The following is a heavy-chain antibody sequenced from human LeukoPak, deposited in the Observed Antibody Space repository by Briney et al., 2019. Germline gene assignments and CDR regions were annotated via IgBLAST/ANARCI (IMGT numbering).Heavy chain of an antibody. D-gene: IGHD2-2*01. CDR1: GGSISSGSYY. CDR2: IYTSGST. J-gene: IGHJ4*02. CDR3: ARKPLGMFGDIVVVPSSPEVIDY. V-gene: IGHV4-61*02. Sequence: SSETLSLTCTVSGGSISSGSYYWSWIRQPAGKGLEWIGRIYTSGSTNYNPSLKSRVTISVDTSKNQFSLKLSSVTAADTAVYYCARKPLGMFGDIVVVPSSPEVIDYWGQGTLVTVSS.